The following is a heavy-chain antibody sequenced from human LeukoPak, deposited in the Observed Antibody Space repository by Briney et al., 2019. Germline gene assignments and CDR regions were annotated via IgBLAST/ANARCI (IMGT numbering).Heavy chain of an antibody. CDR1: GFTFSSYD. D-gene: IGHD4-23*01. CDR3: SKGSTVGAQPDY. CDR2: ILAGSST. Sequence: GGSLRLSCAASGFTFSSYDMIWVRQSPGKGLEWVSIILAGSSTYYTDSVKGRFTISRDNSKDTLYLQVDSLRAEDTAVYYCSKGSTVGAQPDYWGQGTLVTVSS. J-gene: IGHJ4*02. V-gene: IGHV3-23*01.